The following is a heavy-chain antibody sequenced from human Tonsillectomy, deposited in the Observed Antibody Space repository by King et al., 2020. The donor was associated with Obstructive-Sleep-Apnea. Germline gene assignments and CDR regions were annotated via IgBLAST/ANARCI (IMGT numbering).Heavy chain of an antibody. CDR3: ARVRSGYCSGGSCYGPSAADY. V-gene: IGHV4-30-4*01. Sequence: QLQESGPGLVKPSQTLSLTCTVSGGSISSGDYYWSWIRQPPGKGLEWIGYIYYSGSTYYNPSLKSRVTISVDTSKNQFSLRLSSVTAADTAVYYCARVRSGYCSGGSCYGPSAADYWGQGTLVTVSS. D-gene: IGHD2-15*01. CDR1: GGSISSGDYY. J-gene: IGHJ4*02. CDR2: IYYSGST.